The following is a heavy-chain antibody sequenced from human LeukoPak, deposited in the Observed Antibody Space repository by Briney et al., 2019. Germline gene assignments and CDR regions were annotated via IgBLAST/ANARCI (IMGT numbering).Heavy chain of an antibody. Sequence: PSETLSLTCTVSGGSISSYYWSWIRQPPGKGLEWIGYIYYSGSTNYNPSLKSRVTISVDTSKNQFSLKLSSVTAADTAVYYCARRITMVRGVNFAFDIWGQGTMATVSS. CDR1: GGSISSYY. CDR3: ARRITMVRGVNFAFDI. CDR2: IYYSGST. D-gene: IGHD3-10*01. J-gene: IGHJ3*02. V-gene: IGHV4-59*08.